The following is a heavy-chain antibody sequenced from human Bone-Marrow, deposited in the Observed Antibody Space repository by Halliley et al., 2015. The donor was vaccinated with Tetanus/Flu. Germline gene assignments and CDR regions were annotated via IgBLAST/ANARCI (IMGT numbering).Heavy chain of an antibody. J-gene: IGHJ5*02. Sequence: QVQLVQSGAEVKKPGSSVKVSCKASGGTFTSHAINWVRQAPGEGLEWMGGIIPVFGKPNYAQNFQGRVTITADESTTTVYMELSSLRSDDTAFYYCARGSLYCVTNDCRYPEPTWFDPWGQGTLVTVSS. CDR1: GGTFTSHA. D-gene: IGHD1-1*01. CDR3: ARGSLYCVTNDCRYPEPTWFDP. V-gene: IGHV1-69*01. CDR2: IIPVFGKP.